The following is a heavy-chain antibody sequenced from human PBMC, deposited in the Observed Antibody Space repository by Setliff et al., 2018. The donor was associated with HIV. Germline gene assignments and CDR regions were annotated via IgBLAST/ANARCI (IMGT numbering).Heavy chain of an antibody. V-gene: IGHV1-2*02. D-gene: IGHD3-10*01. Sequence: ASVKVSCKVSGYTLTELSMHWVRQAPGQGLEYMGWINSNSGGTNYAQKFQGRVTMTRDTSVSSAYMELSRVRSDDTAVYYCAREELRGTKVFDIWGQGTMVTVSS. J-gene: IGHJ3*02. CDR3: AREELRGTKVFDI. CDR2: INSNSGGT. CDR1: GYTLTELS.